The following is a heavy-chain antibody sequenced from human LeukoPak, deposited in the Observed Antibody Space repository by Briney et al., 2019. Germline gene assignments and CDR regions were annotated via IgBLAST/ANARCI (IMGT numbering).Heavy chain of an antibody. CDR1: GYSFTSYW. CDR3: ASIDYDFWSGYYFDP. D-gene: IGHD3-3*01. CDR2: IYPGDSDT. Sequence: GESLKISCKGSGYSFTSYWIGWVRQMPGKGLEWMGIIYPGDSDTRYSPSFQGQVTISADKSISTAYLQWSSLKASDTAMYYCASIDYDFWSGYYFDPWGQGTLVTVSS. J-gene: IGHJ5*02. V-gene: IGHV5-51*01.